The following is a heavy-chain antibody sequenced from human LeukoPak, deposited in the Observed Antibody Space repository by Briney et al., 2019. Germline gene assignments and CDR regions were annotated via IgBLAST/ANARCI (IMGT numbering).Heavy chain of an antibody. V-gene: IGHV1-18*01. J-gene: IGHJ4*02. CDR2: ISAYNGNT. D-gene: IGHD3-10*01. CDR1: GYTFTSYG. Sequence: ASVKVSCEASGYTFTSYGTSGVRQAPGQGLEWMGWISAYNGNTNYAQKLQGRVTMTTDTSTSTAYMELRSLRSDDTAVYYCARVGSYGSGSSFDYWGQGTLVTVSS. CDR3: ARVGSYGSGSSFDY.